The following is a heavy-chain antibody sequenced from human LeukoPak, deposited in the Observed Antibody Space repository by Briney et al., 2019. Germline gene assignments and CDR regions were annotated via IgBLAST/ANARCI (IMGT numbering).Heavy chain of an antibody. CDR3: ARDRAWGSLTRNFDY. Sequence: GRSLRLSCAASGFTFDDYAMHWVRQAPGKGLEWVSGISWNSVDIDYVGSVKGRFTISRDNGKNSLYLQMNSLRAEDTALYYCARDRAWGSLTRNFDYWGQGTLVTVSS. CDR2: ISWNSVDI. D-gene: IGHD7-27*01. CDR1: GFTFDDYA. V-gene: IGHV3-9*01. J-gene: IGHJ4*02.